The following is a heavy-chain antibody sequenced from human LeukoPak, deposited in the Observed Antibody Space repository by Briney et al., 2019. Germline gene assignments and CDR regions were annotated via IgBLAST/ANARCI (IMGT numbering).Heavy chain of an antibody. CDR2: ISYDGSNK. CDR1: GFTFSSYA. CDR3: AKGKVAAAARDYFDY. V-gene: IGHV3-30*18. D-gene: IGHD6-13*01. J-gene: IGHJ4*02. Sequence: PGGSLRLSCAASGFTFSSYAMSWVRQAPGKGLEWVAVISYDGSNKYYADSVKGRFTISRDNSKNTLYLQMNSLRAEDTAVYYCAKGKVAAAARDYFDYWGQGTLVTVSS.